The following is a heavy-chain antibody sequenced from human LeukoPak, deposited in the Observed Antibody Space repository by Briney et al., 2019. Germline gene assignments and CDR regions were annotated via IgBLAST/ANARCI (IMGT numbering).Heavy chain of an antibody. D-gene: IGHD3-3*01. Sequence: GGSLRLSCAASGFTFSSYWMHWVRQAPGKGLVWVSRINSDGSSTSYADSVKGRFTISRDNAKNTLYLQMNSLRAEDTAVYYCARDFFRYYYYYMDVWGKGTTVTISS. CDR1: GFTFSSYW. CDR3: ARDFFRYYYYYMDV. J-gene: IGHJ6*03. V-gene: IGHV3-74*01. CDR2: INSDGSST.